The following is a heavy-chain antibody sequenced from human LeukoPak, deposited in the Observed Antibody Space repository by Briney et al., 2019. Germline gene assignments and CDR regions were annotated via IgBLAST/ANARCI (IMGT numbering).Heavy chain of an antibody. Sequence: GGSLRLSCAASGFSFSSYGMHWVRQAPGKGLEWVAVIWYDGKNKYYADSVKGRLTISRDNSKNTLYLQMNSLRAEDTAVYYCARHRTSGWGLDYWGQGTLVTVSS. J-gene: IGHJ4*02. CDR3: ARHRTSGWGLDY. CDR1: GFSFSSYG. D-gene: IGHD6-19*01. V-gene: IGHV3-33*01. CDR2: IWYDGKNK.